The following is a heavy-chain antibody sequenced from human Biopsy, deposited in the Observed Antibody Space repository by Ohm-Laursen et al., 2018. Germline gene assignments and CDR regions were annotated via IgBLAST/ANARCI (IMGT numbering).Heavy chain of an antibody. D-gene: IGHD3-22*01. J-gene: IGHJ4*02. CDR3: AKSGYSSEYDSSGEFDS. V-gene: IGHV3-21*04. Sequence: SLRLSCSASGVTLSGYSMNWVRQAPGKGLEWVSSISASSSYIYYADSVKGRFTVSRDNSQNSLFLQMNSLRADDTAVYYCAKSGYSSEYDSSGEFDSWGQGTLVSVSP. CDR2: ISASSSYI. CDR1: GVTLSGYS.